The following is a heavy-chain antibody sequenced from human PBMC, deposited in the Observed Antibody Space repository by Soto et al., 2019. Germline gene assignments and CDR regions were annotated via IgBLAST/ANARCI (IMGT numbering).Heavy chain of an antibody. D-gene: IGHD3-3*01. J-gene: IGHJ5*02. CDR3: ARGEPYDFWSGYYSYWFDP. V-gene: IGHV1-18*01. Sequence: ASVKGSCKAAGYTFTGYQVGWLRKAPGQGLEWMRWISAYNGNTNYAQRLQGRVTMTTDTSTSTASMELRSLRSDDTAVYYCARGEPYDFWSGYYSYWFDPWGQGTLVTVSS. CDR1: GYTFTGYQ. CDR2: ISAYNGNT.